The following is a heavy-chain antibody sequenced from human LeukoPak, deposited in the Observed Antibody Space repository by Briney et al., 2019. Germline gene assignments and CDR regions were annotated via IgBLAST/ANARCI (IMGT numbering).Heavy chain of an antibody. CDR2: ISSSGSTI. Sequence: GGSLRLSCAASGFTFSSYEMNWVRQAPGKGLEWVSYISSSGSTIYYADSVKGRFTISRDNAKNSLYLQMNSLRPEDTAVYYRARARPSMWIDYWGQGTLVTVSS. CDR1: GFTFSSYE. V-gene: IGHV3-48*03. J-gene: IGHJ4*02. D-gene: IGHD5-12*01. CDR3: ARARPSMWIDY.